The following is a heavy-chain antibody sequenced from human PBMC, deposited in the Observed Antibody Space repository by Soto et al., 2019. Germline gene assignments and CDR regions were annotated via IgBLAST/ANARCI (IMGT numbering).Heavy chain of an antibody. J-gene: IGHJ4*02. CDR2: IYYSGST. CDR1: GGSIGSYY. Sequence: SETLSLTCTVSGGSIGSYYWSWIRQPPGKGLEWIGYIYYSGSTNYNPSLKSRVTISVDTSKNQFSLKLSSVTAADTAVYYCARDNGDYECFFDYWGQGTLVTVSS. D-gene: IGHD4-17*01. V-gene: IGHV4-59*01. CDR3: ARDNGDYECFFDY.